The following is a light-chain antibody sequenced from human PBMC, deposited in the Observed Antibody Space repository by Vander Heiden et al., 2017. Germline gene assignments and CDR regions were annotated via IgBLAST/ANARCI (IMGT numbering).Light chain of an antibody. CDR3: AAWDDSLNGPV. Sequence: HSVLTLPASVPQARRQRVTISWCGSSSNNGKKDVNWYQQLPGKAPKLLIYNDEQRPAGVSDRFSGSRSGTSASLAISGLQSEDEADYYCAAWDDSLNGPVFGGGTKLTVL. J-gene: IGLJ2*01. CDR1: SSNNGKKD. CDR2: NDE. V-gene: IGLV1-36*01.